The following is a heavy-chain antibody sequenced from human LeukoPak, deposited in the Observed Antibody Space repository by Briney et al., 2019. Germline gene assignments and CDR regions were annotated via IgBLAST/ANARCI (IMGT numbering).Heavy chain of an antibody. CDR2: IIPIFGTA. Sequence: SVKVSCKASGGTFSSYAISWVRQAPGQGLEWMGGIIPIFGTANYAQKFQGRVTITADESTSTAYMGLSSLRSEDTAVYYCARASRYGSGSYSTDYWGQGTLVTVSS. CDR1: GGTFSSYA. CDR3: ARASRYGSGSYSTDY. J-gene: IGHJ4*02. D-gene: IGHD3-10*01. V-gene: IGHV1-69*01.